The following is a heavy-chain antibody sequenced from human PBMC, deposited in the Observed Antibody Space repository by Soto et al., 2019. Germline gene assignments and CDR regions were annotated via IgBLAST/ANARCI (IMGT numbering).Heavy chain of an antibody. Sequence: QITLKESGPTLVKPTQTLTLTCTCSGFSRSASGVGLGWIRQPPGKALEWLALIYWDDDKRYSPSLKSRLTITKDTSKNQAVLSMTNMDPVDTATYYCAHVVNTVTTRWGQGTLVTVSS. D-gene: IGHD4-17*01. CDR3: AHVVNTVTTR. CDR1: GFSRSASGVG. CDR2: IYWDDDK. J-gene: IGHJ4*02. V-gene: IGHV2-5*02.